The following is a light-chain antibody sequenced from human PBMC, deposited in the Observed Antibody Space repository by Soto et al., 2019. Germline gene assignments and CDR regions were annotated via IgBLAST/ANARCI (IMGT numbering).Light chain of an antibody. J-gene: IGLJ2*01. CDR3: TSWTTSTTMI. Sequence: ALTQPASVSGSPGQSITISCTGTRSDIGAYNFVSWYQQHPGEVPKLILYDVNVRPSGVSNRFSGSKSGNTASLTISGLQAEDEADYYCTSWTTSTTMIFGGGTKVTVL. CDR2: DVN. CDR1: RSDIGAYNF. V-gene: IGLV2-14*03.